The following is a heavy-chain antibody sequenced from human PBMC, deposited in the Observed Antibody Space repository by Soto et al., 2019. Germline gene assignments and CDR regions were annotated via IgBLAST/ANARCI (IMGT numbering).Heavy chain of an antibody. CDR3: ARGISLIVEVQRDAPDKHHFDS. CDR2: INHSGST. D-gene: IGHD2-15*01. J-gene: IGHJ4*01. CDR1: GGSFSGYF. Sequence: SETLSLTCAVYGGSFSGYFWTWIRQSPGKGLEWIGEINHSGSTNSNPSLKSRVAISVDTSKNQISLKLRSVTAADTAVYYCARGISLIVEVQRDAPDKHHFDSLGHGSLVTF. V-gene: IGHV4-34*01.